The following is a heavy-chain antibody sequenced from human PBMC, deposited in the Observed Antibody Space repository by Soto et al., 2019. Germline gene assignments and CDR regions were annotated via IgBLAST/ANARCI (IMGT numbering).Heavy chain of an antibody. D-gene: IGHD5-18*01. CDR2: IAPSDSYI. Sequence: GEALKSSCKSSGYSFSSYWITWVRQMPGKGLEWMGRIAPSDSYIDYSPAYQGHVTISIDKSTSTAYLKWSSLKASDTATYNCARSKDTAMARNYYFGMDVWRQGTAVTVSS. J-gene: IGHJ6*02. V-gene: IGHV5-10-1*01. CDR3: ARSKDTAMARNYYFGMDV. CDR1: GYSFSSYW.